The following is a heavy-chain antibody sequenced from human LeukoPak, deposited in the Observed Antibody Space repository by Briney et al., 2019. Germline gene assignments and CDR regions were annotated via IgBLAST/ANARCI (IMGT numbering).Heavy chain of an antibody. V-gene: IGHV1-69*13. D-gene: IGHD6-19*01. CDR3: ARDGLYSSAYWFDP. J-gene: IGHJ5*02. CDR2: IIPIFGTA. Sequence: ASVKVSCKTSGGTFSSYAISWVRQAPGQGLEWMGGIIPIFGTANYAQKFQGRVTITADESTSTAYMELSSLRSEDTAVYYCARDGLYSSAYWFDPWGQGTLVTVSS. CDR1: GGTFSSYA.